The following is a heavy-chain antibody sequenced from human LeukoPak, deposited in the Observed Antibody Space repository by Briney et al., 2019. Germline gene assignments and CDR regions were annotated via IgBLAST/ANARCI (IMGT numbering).Heavy chain of an antibody. J-gene: IGHJ5*02. CDR1: GFTFSGYV. CDR3: ARGPQFSGPGWFDP. CDR2: ITFSSSHI. Sequence: GGSLRLSCAASGFTFSGYVMTWVRQAPGKGLECVSSITFSSSHIYYADSVKGRFTISRDNTKDSLYLQMNSLRAEDTAIYYCARGPQFSGPGWFDPWGQGSLVTVSA. V-gene: IGHV3-21*01. D-gene: IGHD3-10*01.